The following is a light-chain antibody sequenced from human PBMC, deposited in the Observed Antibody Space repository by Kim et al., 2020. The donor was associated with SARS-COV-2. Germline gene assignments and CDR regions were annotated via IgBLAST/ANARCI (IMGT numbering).Light chain of an antibody. J-gene: IGKJ1*01. CDR2: GAS. Sequence: CRGERPTLSCRASQSVINNFLAWYQQKPGQAPRLLIYGASSRATGIPDRFSGSGSGTDFTLTISRLEPEDFAVYYCQQYGNSPRTFGQGTKVDIK. CDR1: QSVINNF. CDR3: QQYGNSPRT. V-gene: IGKV3-20*01.